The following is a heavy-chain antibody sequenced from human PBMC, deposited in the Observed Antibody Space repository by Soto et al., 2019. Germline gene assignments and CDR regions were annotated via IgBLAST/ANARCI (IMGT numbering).Heavy chain of an antibody. J-gene: IGHJ4*02. V-gene: IGHV4-34*01. CDR2: INHSGST. CDR3: ARAFFRGYDFWSGYYSLDY. CDR1: GGSFSGYY. Sequence: QVQLQQWGAGLLKPSETLSLPCAVYGGSFSGYYWSWIRHPPGKGLEWMGEINHSGSTNYNPSLKSRVTISVDTSKNQFSLKLSSVTAADTAVYYCARAFFRGYDFWSGYYSLDYWGQGTLVTVSS. D-gene: IGHD3-3*01.